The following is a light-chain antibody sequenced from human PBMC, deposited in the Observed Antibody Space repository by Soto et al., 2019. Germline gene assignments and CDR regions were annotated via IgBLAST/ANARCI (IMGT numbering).Light chain of an antibody. CDR2: EGS. Sequence: DIQMTQSPSTLSASVGDRVTITCRASQSINTWLAWYQQKPGEAPKLLIYEGSNLERGVPSRFSGSGSGTEFTLTISRLQTDDFATFYCQQYKTYSRTFGQGTKVEVK. J-gene: IGKJ1*01. V-gene: IGKV1-5*03. CDR3: QQYKTYSRT. CDR1: QSINTW.